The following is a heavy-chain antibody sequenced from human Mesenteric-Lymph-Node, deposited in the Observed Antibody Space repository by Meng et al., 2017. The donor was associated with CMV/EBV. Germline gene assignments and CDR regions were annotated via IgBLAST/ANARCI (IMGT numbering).Heavy chain of an antibody. J-gene: IGHJ6*02. V-gene: IGHV3-74*01. CDR1: GFTFASYW. Sequence: GESLKISCGTSGFTFASYWMHWVRRAPGKGLVWVARISTDGRVTNYADSVEGRFTVSRDNTKSTLFLQMNSLRVEDTAVYYCARGEYEDYYYAMDFWGQGTTVT. CDR2: ISTDGRVT. D-gene: IGHD3-10*01. CDR3: ARGEYEDYYYAMDF.